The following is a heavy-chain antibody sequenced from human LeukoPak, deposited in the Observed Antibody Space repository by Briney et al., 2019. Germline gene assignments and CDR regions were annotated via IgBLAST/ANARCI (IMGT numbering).Heavy chain of an antibody. J-gene: IGHJ3*02. CDR2: IYSGGST. V-gene: IGHV3-66*01. CDR1: GFTVSSNY. CDR3: AKDTGQLGVREAFDI. Sequence: HAGGSLRLSGAASGFTVSSNYMSWVRHTPGKGLEWVSLIYSGGSTYYADSVKGRFTSSRDNSKNTLSLQMDSLRPEDTALYYCAKDTGQLGVREAFDIWGQGTMVTVSS. D-gene: IGHD1-1*01.